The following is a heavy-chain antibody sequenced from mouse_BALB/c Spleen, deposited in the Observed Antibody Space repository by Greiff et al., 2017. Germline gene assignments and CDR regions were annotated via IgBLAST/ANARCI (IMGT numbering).Heavy chain of an antibody. CDR3: ARSYGNYVGYWYFDV. CDR1: GFTFSSFG. J-gene: IGHJ1*01. Sequence: EVQVVESGGGLVQPGGSRKLSCAASGFTFSSFGMHWVRQAPEKGLEWVAYISSGSSTIYYADTVKGRFTISRDNPKNTLFLQMTSLRSEDTAMYYCARSYGNYVGYWYFDVWGAGTTVTVSS. D-gene: IGHD2-1*01. V-gene: IGHV5-17*02. CDR2: ISSGSSTI.